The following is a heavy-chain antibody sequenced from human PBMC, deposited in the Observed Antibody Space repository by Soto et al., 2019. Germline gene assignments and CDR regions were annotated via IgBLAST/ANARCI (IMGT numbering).Heavy chain of an antibody. CDR1: GGSFSGYY. J-gene: IGHJ3*02. V-gene: IGHV4-34*01. D-gene: IGHD4-17*01. CDR3: ARAPTFYGGKSGDAFDI. Sequence: LTCAVYGGSFSGYYWSWIRQPPGKGLEWIGEINHSGSTNYNPSLKSRVTISVDTSKNQFSLKLSSVTAADTAVYYCARAPTFYGGKSGDAFDIWGQGTMVTVSS. CDR2: INHSGST.